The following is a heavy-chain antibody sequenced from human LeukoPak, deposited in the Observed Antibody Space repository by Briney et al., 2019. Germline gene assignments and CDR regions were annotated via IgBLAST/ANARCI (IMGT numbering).Heavy chain of an antibody. J-gene: IGHJ4*02. CDR1: GFIFRDFS. D-gene: IGHD3-9*01. V-gene: IGHV3-21*01. Sequence: GGSLRLSCSVSGFIFRDFSMNWVRQAPGKGLEWVSSITASSTAIYSADSVKGRFTISRDNAKNFLYLQMNSLRAEDTAVYYCARTYYDILTGYNPYFDYWGQGILVTVSS. CDR2: ITASSTAI. CDR3: ARTYYDILTGYNPYFDY.